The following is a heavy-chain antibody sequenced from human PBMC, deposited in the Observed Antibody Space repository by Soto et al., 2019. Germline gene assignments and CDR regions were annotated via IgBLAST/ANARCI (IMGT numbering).Heavy chain of an antibody. V-gene: IGHV1-69*13. D-gene: IGHD6-19*01. CDR1: GGTFSSYA. CDR3: ARDLFSGWDFSAPGEYCYYGMDV. Sequence: SVKVSCKASGGTFSSYAISWVRQAPGQGLEWMGGIIPIFGTANYAQKFQGRVTITADESTSTAYMELSSRRSEDTAVYYFARDLFSGWDFSAPGEYCYYGMDVWGQGTTVTVSS. CDR2: IIPIFGTA. J-gene: IGHJ6*02.